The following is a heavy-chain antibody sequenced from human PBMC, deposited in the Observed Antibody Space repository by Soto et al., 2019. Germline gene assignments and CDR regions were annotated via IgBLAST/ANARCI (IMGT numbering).Heavy chain of an antibody. Sequence: SETLSLTCTVSGGSISSYYWSWIRQPPGKGLEWIGEIYHSGSTNYNPSLKSRVTISVDKSKNQFSLKLSSVAAADTAVYYCARVGKFIVLVPAATDWFDPWGQGSLVTVSS. CDR1: GGSISSYY. D-gene: IGHD2-2*01. CDR2: IYHSGST. CDR3: ARVGKFIVLVPAATDWFDP. V-gene: IGHV4-59*12. J-gene: IGHJ5*02.